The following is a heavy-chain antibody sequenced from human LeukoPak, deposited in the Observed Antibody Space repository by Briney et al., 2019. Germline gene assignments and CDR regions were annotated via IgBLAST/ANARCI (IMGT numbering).Heavy chain of an antibody. D-gene: IGHD1-1*01. Sequence: ASVKVSCKASGYTFTSYYMHWVRQAPGQGLEWLGMINPSGGSTRYAQRLEGRVTMTRDTSTNTVYMELSSLTSEDTAVYYCARDSSTGTTGCNYWGQGTLVTVSS. CDR1: GYTFTSYY. CDR3: ARDSSTGTTGCNY. V-gene: IGHV1-46*01. CDR2: INPSGGST. J-gene: IGHJ4*02.